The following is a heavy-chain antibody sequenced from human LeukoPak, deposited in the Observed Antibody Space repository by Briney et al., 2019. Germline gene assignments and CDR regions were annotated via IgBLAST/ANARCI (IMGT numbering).Heavy chain of an antibody. CDR3: ARFQSGVAYKSGYYLNY. J-gene: IGHJ4*02. V-gene: IGHV5-51*01. Sequence: GESLKISCKGSGYSFTNYWIAWVRQMPGKGLEWMGIIYPGDSDTRYSPSFQGQVTISADKSIDTAYVQWSSLKASDTAMYYCARFQSGVAYKSGYYLNYWGQGTLVTVSS. CDR2: IYPGDSDT. CDR1: GYSFTNYW. D-gene: IGHD3-3*01.